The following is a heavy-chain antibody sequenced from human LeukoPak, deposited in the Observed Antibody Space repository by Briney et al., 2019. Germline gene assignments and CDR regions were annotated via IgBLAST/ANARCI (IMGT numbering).Heavy chain of an antibody. CDR3: ARGKLGYCSGGSCYYFDY. J-gene: IGHJ4*02. CDR1: GFTFSSYE. CDR2: ISSSGSYI. Sequence: GGSLRLSCAASGFTFSSYEMNWVRQAPGKGLEWVSYISSSGSYIYYADSVKGRFTISRDNAKNSLYLQMNSLRAEDTAVYYCARGKLGYCSGGSCYYFDYWGQGTLVTVSS. V-gene: IGHV3-21*05. D-gene: IGHD2-15*01.